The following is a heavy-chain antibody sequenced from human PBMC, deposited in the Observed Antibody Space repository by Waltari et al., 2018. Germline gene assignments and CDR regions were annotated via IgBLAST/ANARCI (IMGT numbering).Heavy chain of an antibody. V-gene: IGHV3-21*01. D-gene: IGHD3-3*01. CDR3: GRDWSGWDT. CDR2: ISSGSTYI. Sequence: DVQLVESGGGPVKPGESLRLSCVASGSTFSSYSMNWVRQAPGKGLEWVSSISSGSTYIYYADSVKGRFTISRDDAKNSLFLQMNSLRDEDTAVYYCGRDWSGWDTWGQGTLVTVSS. CDR1: GSTFSSYS. J-gene: IGHJ5*02.